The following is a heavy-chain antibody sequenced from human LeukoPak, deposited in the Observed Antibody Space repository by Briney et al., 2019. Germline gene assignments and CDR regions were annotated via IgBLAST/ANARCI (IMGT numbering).Heavy chain of an antibody. J-gene: IGHJ4*02. CDR3: ARAWRYYDSSGYYYDSPFDY. CDR1: GYTFTGYY. Sequence: ASVKVSCKASGYTFTGYYMHWVRQAPGQGLEWMGWINPNSDGTNYAQKFQGWVTMTRDTSISTAYMELSRLRSDDTAVYYCARAWRYYDSSGYYYDSPFDYWGQGTLVTVSS. D-gene: IGHD3-22*01. CDR2: INPNSDGT. V-gene: IGHV1-2*04.